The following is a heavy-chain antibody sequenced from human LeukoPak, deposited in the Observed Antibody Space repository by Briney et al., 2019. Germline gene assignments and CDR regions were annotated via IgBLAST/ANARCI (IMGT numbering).Heavy chain of an antibody. CDR1: GGTFSSYA. CDR3: ARDVYGPRWDGYNLDYFDY. CDR2: IIPILGIA. Sequence: SVKVSCNASGGTFSSYAISWVRQAPGQGLEWMGRIIPILGIANYAQKFRGRVTITADKSTSTAYMELSSLRSEDTAVYYCARDVYGPRWDGYNLDYFDYWGQGTLVTVSS. J-gene: IGHJ4*02. D-gene: IGHD5-24*01. V-gene: IGHV1-69*04.